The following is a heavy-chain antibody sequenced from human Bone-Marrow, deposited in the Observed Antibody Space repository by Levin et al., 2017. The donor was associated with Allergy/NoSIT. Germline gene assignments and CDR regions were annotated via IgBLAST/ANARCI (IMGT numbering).Heavy chain of an antibody. CDR1: GYIFKDYY. D-gene: IGHD2-21*02. J-gene: IGHJ4*02. CDR3: VRGAPRDVLVTAFPFDY. Sequence: GESLKISCKTSGYIFKDYYIHWVRQAPGQGFEWMGWHNLNSGGINYAQKFEGRVTMTRNTSITTAYMDLIGLTYDDTAVYYCVRGAPRDVLVTAFPFDYWAQGTLVTVSS. V-gene: IGHV1-2*02. CDR2: HNLNSGGI.